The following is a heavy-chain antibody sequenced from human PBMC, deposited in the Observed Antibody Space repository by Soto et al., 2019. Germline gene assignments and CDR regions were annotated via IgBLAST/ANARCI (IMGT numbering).Heavy chain of an antibody. V-gene: IGHV3-48*02. CDR2: LSSSKTYI. Sequence: PGWSLRLSCAASGFSFSSYSMNWVRQAPGKGLEWISYLSSSKTYIWYADSVKGRFTISRDNAKNSLSLQMNSLRDEDTAVYYCVRDSGWAFDIWGLGTMVTVSS. J-gene: IGHJ3*02. CDR3: VRDSGWAFDI. CDR1: GFSFSSYS. D-gene: IGHD6-19*01.